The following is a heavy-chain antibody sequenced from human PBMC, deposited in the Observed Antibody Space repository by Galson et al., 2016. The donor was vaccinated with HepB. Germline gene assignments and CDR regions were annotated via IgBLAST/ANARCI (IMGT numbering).Heavy chain of an antibody. D-gene: IGHD3-10*01. J-gene: IGHJ5*02. CDR1: GYTFTSFG. V-gene: IGHV1-18*04. CDR2: ISTYNGNT. Sequence: SVKVSCKASGYTFTSFGVSWVRQAPGQGLEWMGWISTYNGNTNYAQNLQGRVTMTTDTSTTTAYMELRSLRSDDTAVYYCARDAGQLLWFGGEEGWFDPWGQGTLVTVSS. CDR3: ARDAGQLLWFGGEEGWFDP.